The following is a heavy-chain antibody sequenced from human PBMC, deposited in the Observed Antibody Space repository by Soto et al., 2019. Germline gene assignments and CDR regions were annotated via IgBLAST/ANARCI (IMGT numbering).Heavy chain of an antibody. D-gene: IGHD6-13*01. V-gene: IGHV4-59*01. Sequence: PSETLSLTCTVSGGSISSYYWSWIRQPPGKGLEWIGYIYYSGSTNYNPSLMSRVTISVDTSKNQFSLKLSSVTAADTAVYYCARAPGPLYSSSWYYFDCWGQGTLVTVS. J-gene: IGHJ4*02. CDR3: ARAPGPLYSSSWYYFDC. CDR1: GGSISSYY. CDR2: IYYSGST.